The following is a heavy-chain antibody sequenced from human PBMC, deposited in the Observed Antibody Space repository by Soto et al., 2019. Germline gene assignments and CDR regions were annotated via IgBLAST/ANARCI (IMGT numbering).Heavy chain of an antibody. D-gene: IGHD3-3*01. CDR1: GFTFSSYW. J-gene: IGHJ6*02. Sequence: GGSLRLSCAASGFTFSSYWMHWVRRAPGKGLVWVSRINSDGSSTSYADSVKGRFTISRDNAKNTLYLQMNSLRAEDTAVYYCARNGHYDFWSGYYYGMDVWGQGTTVTVSS. CDR3: ARNGHYDFWSGYYYGMDV. CDR2: INSDGSST. V-gene: IGHV3-74*01.